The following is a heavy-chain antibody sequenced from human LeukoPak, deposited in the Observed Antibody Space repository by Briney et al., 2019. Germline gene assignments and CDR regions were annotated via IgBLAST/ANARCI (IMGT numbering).Heavy chain of an antibody. CDR2: INHSGST. CDR1: GGSFSGYY. CDR3: ARGLYFYYYGSGSYFDY. J-gene: IGHJ4*02. V-gene: IGHV4-34*01. Sequence: SETLSLTCAVYGGSFSGYYWSWIRQPPGKGLEWIGEINHSGSTNYNPSLKSRVTISVDTSKNQFSLKLSSVTAADTAVYYCARGLYFYYYGSGSYFDYWGQGTLVTVSS. D-gene: IGHD3-10*01.